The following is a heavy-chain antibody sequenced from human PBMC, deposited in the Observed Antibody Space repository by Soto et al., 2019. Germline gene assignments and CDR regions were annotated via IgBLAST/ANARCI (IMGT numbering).Heavy chain of an antibody. CDR1: GYTFTSYG. CDR2: ISAYNGNT. J-gene: IGHJ6*02. V-gene: IGHV1-18*01. CDR3: ARSWGSGSYYYYYGMDV. Sequence: QVQLVQSGAEVKKPGASVKVSCKASGYTFTSYGISWVRQAPGQGLEWMGWISAYNGNTNYAQKLQGRVTMTTDTSXSXAYMELRSLRSDDTAVYYCARSWGSGSYYYYYGMDVWGQGTTVTVSS. D-gene: IGHD3-10*01.